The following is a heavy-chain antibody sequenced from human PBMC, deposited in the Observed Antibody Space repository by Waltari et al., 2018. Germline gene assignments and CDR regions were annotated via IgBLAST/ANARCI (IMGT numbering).Heavy chain of an antibody. D-gene: IGHD3-22*01. CDR2: ISGSGGST. J-gene: IGHJ4*02. V-gene: IGHV3-23*01. CDR1: GFPLISYA. Sequence: EVQLLESGGGWVQPGGSMRLSFAAAGFPLISYALSWARPAPGKGVEWVYAISGSGGSTYYADSVKGRFTISRDNSKNTLYLKMNSLRAEDTAVYYCAKGGNRITMIVVVGWGQGTLVTVSS. CDR3: AKGGNRITMIVVVG.